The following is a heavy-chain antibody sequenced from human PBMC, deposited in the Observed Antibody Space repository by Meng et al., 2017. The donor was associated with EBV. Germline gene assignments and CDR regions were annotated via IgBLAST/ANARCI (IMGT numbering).Heavy chain of an antibody. Sequence: VELVQSGAEGKKPGWSVKVSCKTSGGPFRYYAISWVRQAPGQGLEWLGGFLPRLGAPNYAQKFHGRVKITADESTSTHYMDLSSLRSEDTAIYYCASESGRGYTPDYWGQGTLVTVSS. CDR3: ASESGRGYTPDY. CDR2: FLPRLGAP. D-gene: IGHD3-10*01. J-gene: IGHJ4*02. CDR1: GGPFRYYA. V-gene: IGHV1-69*01.